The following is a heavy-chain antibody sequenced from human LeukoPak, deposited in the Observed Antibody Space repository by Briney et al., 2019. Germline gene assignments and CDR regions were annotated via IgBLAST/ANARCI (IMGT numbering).Heavy chain of an antibody. Sequence: ASVKVSCKASGGTFSSYALSWVRQAPGQGLEWMGTIIPIVGIANYAQKFQGRATITADKSTSTAYMELSSLRSEDTAVYYCARDGEMATIYFDYWGQGTLVTVSP. D-gene: IGHD5-24*01. CDR2: IIPIVGIA. V-gene: IGHV1-69*04. J-gene: IGHJ4*02. CDR3: ARDGEMATIYFDY. CDR1: GGTFSSYA.